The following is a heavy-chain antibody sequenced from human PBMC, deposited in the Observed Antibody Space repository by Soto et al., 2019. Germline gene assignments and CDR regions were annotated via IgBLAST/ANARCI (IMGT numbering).Heavy chain of an antibody. J-gene: IGHJ5*02. V-gene: IGHV4-30-2*01. CDR1: GGSISSGGYS. CDR2: IYHSGST. D-gene: IGHD7-27*01. CDR3: ARVPGP. Sequence: SETLSLTCAVSGGSISSGGYSWSWIRQPPGKGPEWIGYIYHSGSTYYNPSLKSRVTISVDRSKNQFSLKLSSVTAADTAVYYCARVPGPWGQGTLVTVSS.